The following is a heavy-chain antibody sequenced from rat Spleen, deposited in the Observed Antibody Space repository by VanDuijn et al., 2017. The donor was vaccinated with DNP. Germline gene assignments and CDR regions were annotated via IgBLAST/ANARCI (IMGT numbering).Heavy chain of an antibody. V-gene: IGHV5-17*01. CDR3: ARQVFDY. J-gene: IGHJ2*01. Sequence: EVQLVESGGGLVQPGRSLKLSCAASGFTFSDYAMAWVRQAPKKGLEWVATISYDGSRTYYRDSVKGRFTISRDNAKSTLYLQMDSLRSEDTATYYCARQVFDYWGQGVMVTVSS. CDR2: ISYDGSRT. CDR1: GFTFSDYA.